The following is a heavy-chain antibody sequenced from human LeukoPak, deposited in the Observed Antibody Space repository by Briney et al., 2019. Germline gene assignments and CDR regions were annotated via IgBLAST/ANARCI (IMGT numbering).Heavy chain of an antibody. CDR2: IYYSGST. J-gene: IGHJ3*02. CDR1: GGSISSYY. D-gene: IGHD6-19*01. V-gene: IGHV4-59*08. CDR3: ARHLPSSGWKPYDAFDI. Sequence: SETLSLTCTVSGGSISSYYWSWIRQPPGKGLEWIRYIYYSGSTNYNPSLKSRVTISVDTSKNQFSLKLSSVTAADTAVYYCARHLPSSGWKPYDAFDIWGQGTMVTVSS.